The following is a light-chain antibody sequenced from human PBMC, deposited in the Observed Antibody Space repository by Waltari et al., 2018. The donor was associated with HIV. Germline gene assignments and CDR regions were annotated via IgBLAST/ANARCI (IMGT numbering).Light chain of an antibody. CDR1: PNSMTN. CDR3: QQYEAWPHT. J-gene: IGKJ4*02. Sequence: EIVVTQSPATLSVSPGARATLSCRVIPNSMTNFAWYQHKPGQAPTHLILGASTRASGVPARSSGSGSGKEFTLTITSPQSEDAAVYYCQQYEAWPHTFGGGTKVEIK. CDR2: GAS. V-gene: IGKV3-15*01.